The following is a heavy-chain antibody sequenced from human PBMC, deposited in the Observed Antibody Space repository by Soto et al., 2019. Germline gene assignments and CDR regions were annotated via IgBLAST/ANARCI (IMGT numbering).Heavy chain of an antibody. CDR3: ASPFYSDSSGRVY. Sequence: GGSLRLSCAASGFTVSSNYMTWVRQAPGKGLDWVSVIYSGGSTYYAGSVKGRFTISRDNSKNTLYLQMNSLRAEDTAVYYCASPFYSDSSGRVYWGQGTLVTVS. V-gene: IGHV3-66*01. CDR2: IYSGGST. CDR1: GFTVSSNY. J-gene: IGHJ4*02. D-gene: IGHD3-22*01.